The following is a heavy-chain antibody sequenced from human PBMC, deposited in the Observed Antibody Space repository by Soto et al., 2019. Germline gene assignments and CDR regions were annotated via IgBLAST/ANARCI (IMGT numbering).Heavy chain of an antibody. D-gene: IGHD3-16*01. V-gene: IGHV4-31*03. CDR2: IFYSGAT. CDR1: GGSIRTAGYY. J-gene: IGHJ4*02. CDR3: AGVSRVRGIQFGC. Sequence: SETLSLTCTVSGGSIRTAGYYWGWNRQRPEKGLAWTGYIFYSGATYYKSSLKSRTTLSLDTSKNQFHLNMSSRAGAATAVYLGAGVSRVRGIQFGCWGQGTPGTVAS.